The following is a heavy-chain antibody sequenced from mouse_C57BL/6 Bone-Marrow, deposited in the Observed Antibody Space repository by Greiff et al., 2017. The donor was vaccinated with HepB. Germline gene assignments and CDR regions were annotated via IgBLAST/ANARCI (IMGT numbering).Heavy chain of an antibody. J-gene: IGHJ4*01. V-gene: IGHV7-1*01. CDR3: ARDANYSKSHAMDY. CDR2: SRNKANDYTT. CDR1: GFTFSDFY. D-gene: IGHD2-5*01. Sequence: EVHLVESGGGLVQSGRSLRLSCATSGFTFSDFYMEWVRQAPGKGLEWIAASRNKANDYTTEYSASVKGRFIVSRDTSQSILYLQMNALRAEDTAIYYCARDANYSKSHAMDYWGQGTSVTVSS.